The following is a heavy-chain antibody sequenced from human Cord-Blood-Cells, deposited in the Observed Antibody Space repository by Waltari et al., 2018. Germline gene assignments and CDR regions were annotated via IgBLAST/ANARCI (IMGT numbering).Heavy chain of an antibody. CDR2: INHSGST. D-gene: IGHD3-3*01. CDR3: ARGASKDFWSGCIDY. V-gene: IGHV4-34*01. CDR1: GGSFSGYY. J-gene: IGHJ4*02. Sequence: QVQLQQWGAGLLKPSETLSLTCAVYGGSFSGYYWSWIRQPPGKGLEWVGEINHSGSTNYNPSLTGRVTISVDPPKNQFALKLSSVTAAYTAVYYCARGASKDFWSGCIDYWGQGTLVTVSS.